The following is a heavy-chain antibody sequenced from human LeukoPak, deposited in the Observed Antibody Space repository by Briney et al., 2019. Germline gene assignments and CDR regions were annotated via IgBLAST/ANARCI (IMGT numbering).Heavy chain of an antibody. CDR3: ARGLTVTGAKYYFDS. D-gene: IGHD3-22*01. J-gene: IGHJ4*02. Sequence: PGGSLRLSCTTSGFSFGDYAMSWVRQAPGKGLELVGLIRSKAYGGTAEYAASVKGRFSISRDDSKSIAYLQMNSLTTEDTAMYFCARGLTVTGAKYYFDSWGQRTLVTVSS. CDR2: IRSKAYGGTA. CDR1: GFSFGDYA. V-gene: IGHV3-49*04.